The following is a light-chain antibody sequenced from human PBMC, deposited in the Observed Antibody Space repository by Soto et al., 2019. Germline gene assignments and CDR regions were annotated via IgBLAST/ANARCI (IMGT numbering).Light chain of an antibody. V-gene: IGKV4-1*01. CDR2: WAS. CDR1: QSALYSSNNKNY. J-gene: IGKJ4*01. Sequence: DIVMTQSPDSLAVSLGERATINCKSSQSALYSSNNKNYLAWYQQKPGQPPKLLIYWASTRESGVPDRFSGSGSGTDFTLTISSLQAEDVEVYYCQQYYSPPLTFGGGTKVDIK. CDR3: QQYYSPPLT.